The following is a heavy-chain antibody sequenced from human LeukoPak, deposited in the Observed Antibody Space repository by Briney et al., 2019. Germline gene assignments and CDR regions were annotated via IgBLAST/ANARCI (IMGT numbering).Heavy chain of an antibody. CDR1: GSTFNNYA. D-gene: IGHD3-10*01. CDR3: AKLYFGELSGADY. J-gene: IGHJ4*02. CDR2: ISDSGGRT. V-gene: IGHV3-23*01. Sequence: PGGSLRLSCAASGSTFNNYAMSWVRQAPGKGLEWVSGISDSGGRTYYADSVKGRFTISRDNSKNTLYLQMNSLRAEDTAVYYCAKLYFGELSGADYWGQGTLVTVSS.